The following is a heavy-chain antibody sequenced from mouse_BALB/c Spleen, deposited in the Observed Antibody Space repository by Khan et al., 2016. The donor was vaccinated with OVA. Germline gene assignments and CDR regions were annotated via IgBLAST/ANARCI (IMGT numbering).Heavy chain of an antibody. Sequence: VQLQQSGPELMKPGASVKISCKASGYSFTSYYIHWVKQSHGETLEWIGYIDPFNGGTTYNQKFTGKATLTVDKSSSTAYMHLSSLTSEDSAVYYCARHGGISGFAYWGQGSLVTVSA. J-gene: IGHJ3*01. V-gene: IGHV1S135*01. CDR2: IDPFNGGT. CDR3: ARHGGISGFAY. CDR1: GYSFTSYY. D-gene: IGHD1-1*02.